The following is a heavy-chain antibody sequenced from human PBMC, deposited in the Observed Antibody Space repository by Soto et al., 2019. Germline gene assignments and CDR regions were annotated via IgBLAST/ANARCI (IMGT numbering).Heavy chain of an antibody. CDR3: ARSLPVGLRFLEAKMGWYFDL. J-gene: IGHJ2*01. CDR2: IYYSGST. V-gene: IGHV4-39*01. D-gene: IGHD3-3*01. Sequence: QLQLQESGPGLVKPSETLSLTCTVSGGSISSSSYYWGWIRQPPGKGLAWIGSIYYSGSTYYNPSLKSRVTISVDTSKNQLSLKLSSVTAADTAVYYCARSLPVGLRFLEAKMGWYFDLWGRGTLVTVSS. CDR1: GGSISSSSYY.